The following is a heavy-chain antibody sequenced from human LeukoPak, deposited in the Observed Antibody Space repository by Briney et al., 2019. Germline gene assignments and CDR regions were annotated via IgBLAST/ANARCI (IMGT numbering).Heavy chain of an antibody. CDR1: GFTFGSYE. V-gene: IGHV3-48*03. J-gene: IGHJ4*02. Sequence: QPGGSLRLSCAASGFTFGSYEMNWVRQAPGKGLEWVSYISSSGSTIYYADSVKGRFTISRDNAKNSLYLQMNSLRAEDTAVYYCARDPGDYDYFDYWGQGTLVTVSS. D-gene: IGHD4-17*01. CDR2: ISSSGSTI. CDR3: ARDPGDYDYFDY.